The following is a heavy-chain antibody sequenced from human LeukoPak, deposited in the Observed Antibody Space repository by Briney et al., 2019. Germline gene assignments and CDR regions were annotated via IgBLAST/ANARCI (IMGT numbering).Heavy chain of an antibody. D-gene: IGHD1-26*01. V-gene: IGHV3-49*02. CDR2: IRSKAYGGTT. J-gene: IGHJ4*02. CDR3: TRDRVGAPNFDY. Sequence: WIRQPPGKGLEWVGFIRSKAYGGTTEYAASVKGRFTISRDDSKSIAYLQMNSLKTEDTAVYYCTRDRVGAPNFDYWGQGTLVSVSS.